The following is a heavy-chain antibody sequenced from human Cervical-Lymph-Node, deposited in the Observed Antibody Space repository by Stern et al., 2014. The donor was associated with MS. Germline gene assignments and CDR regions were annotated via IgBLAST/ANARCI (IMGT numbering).Heavy chain of an antibody. J-gene: IGHJ4*02. CDR2: VDYVAIS. CDR1: AGSVSSGTFY. V-gene: IGHV4-61*01. CDR3: ARESRTHYYDTSNYRFFDF. Sequence: QLQLQESGPGLVKPSETLSLTCIVSAGSVSSGTFYWSWIRQPPGKGLEWIGSVDYVAISEYNPSLKSRVSMSVDTTKNQVSLKLGSVTAADTAVYYCARESRTHYYDTSNYRFFDFWGQGALVTVSS. D-gene: IGHD3-22*01.